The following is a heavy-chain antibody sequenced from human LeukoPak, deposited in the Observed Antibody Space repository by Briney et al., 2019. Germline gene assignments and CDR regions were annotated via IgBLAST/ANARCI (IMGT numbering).Heavy chain of an antibody. CDR1: GFTFSSYE. D-gene: IGHD3-3*01. CDR3: ARDPRFLGWLLRDSRPDAFDI. Sequence: GGSLRLSCAASGFTFSSYEMNWVRQAPGKGLEWVSYISSSGSTIYYADSVKGRFTISRDNAKNSLYLQMNGLRAEDTAVYYCARDPRFLGWLLRDSRPDAFDIWGQGTMVTVSS. V-gene: IGHV3-48*03. CDR2: ISSSGSTI. J-gene: IGHJ3*02.